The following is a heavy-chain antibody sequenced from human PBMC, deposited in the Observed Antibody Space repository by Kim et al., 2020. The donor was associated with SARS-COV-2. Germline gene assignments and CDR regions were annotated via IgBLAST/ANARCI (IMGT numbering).Heavy chain of an antibody. CDR3: ATGRAAGVNAFDV. V-gene: IGHV1-24*01. J-gene: IGHJ3*01. D-gene: IGHD6-13*01. Sequence: YGKKCQGRVTMTEDTATATAYMGLRSLRAGDTAVYYCATGRAAGVNAFDVWGQGTMVTVSS.